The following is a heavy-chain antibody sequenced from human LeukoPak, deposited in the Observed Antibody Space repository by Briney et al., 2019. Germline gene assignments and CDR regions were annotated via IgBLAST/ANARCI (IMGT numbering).Heavy chain of an antibody. CDR2: IYTSGST. Sequence: SETLSLTCTVPGGSTSSYYWSWIRQPAGRGLEWIGRIYTSGSTNYNPSLKSRVTMSVDTSKNQFSLKLSSVTAADTAVYYCARDGYCSSTSCSLDYFDYWGQGTLVTVSS. J-gene: IGHJ4*02. V-gene: IGHV4-4*07. D-gene: IGHD2-2*03. CDR1: GGSTSSYY. CDR3: ARDGYCSSTSCSLDYFDY.